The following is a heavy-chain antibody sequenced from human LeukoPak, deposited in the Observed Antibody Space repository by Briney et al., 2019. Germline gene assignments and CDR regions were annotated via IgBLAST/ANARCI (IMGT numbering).Heavy chain of an antibody. Sequence: GGSLRLSCAASGLTFSSHWMRWVRQAPGKGLVWVSRITNDGSSTTYADSVKGRFTISRDNFKNTVDLQMISVTAEDTAMYFCAKGLGTGSVLARPLHYWGQGTLVTVSS. CDR2: ITNDGSST. CDR1: GLTFSSHW. V-gene: IGHV3-74*01. CDR3: AKGLGTGSVLARPLHY. D-gene: IGHD3-10*01. J-gene: IGHJ4*02.